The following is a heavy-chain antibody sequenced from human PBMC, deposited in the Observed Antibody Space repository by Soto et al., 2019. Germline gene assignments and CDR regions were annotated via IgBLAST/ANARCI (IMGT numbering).Heavy chain of an antibody. CDR3: AKDRYSSDWYNPGFDY. Sequence: QVQLVESGGGVVQPGRSLRLSCAASGFTFSDFGMHWVRQAPGKGLEWVAVISYDGINKYSVDSVKGRFTISRDNSRTTLYLQLNSLRAEDTAVYYCAKDRYSSDWYNPGFDYWGQGTLVTVSS. CDR1: GFTFSDFG. J-gene: IGHJ4*02. D-gene: IGHD6-19*01. CDR2: ISYDGINK. V-gene: IGHV3-30*18.